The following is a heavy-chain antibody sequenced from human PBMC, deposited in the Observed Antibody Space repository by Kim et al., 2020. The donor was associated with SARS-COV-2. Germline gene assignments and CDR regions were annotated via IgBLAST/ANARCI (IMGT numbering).Heavy chain of an antibody. CDR1: GFTFSSYG. CDR2: IWYDGSNK. D-gene: IGHD6-19*01. V-gene: IGHV3-33*01. CDR3: ARGVAGTKEFDY. Sequence: GGSLRLSCAASGFTFSSYGMHWVRQAPGKGLEWVAVIWYDGSNKYYADSVKGRFTISRDNSKNTLYLQMNSLRAEDTAVYYCARGVAGTKEFDYWGQGTLVTVSS. J-gene: IGHJ4*02.